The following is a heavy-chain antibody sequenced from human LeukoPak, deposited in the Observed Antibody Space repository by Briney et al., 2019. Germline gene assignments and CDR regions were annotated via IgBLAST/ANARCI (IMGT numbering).Heavy chain of an antibody. D-gene: IGHD3-16*02. V-gene: IGHV4-59*02. CDR3: ARASYVWGSYRHDYYYYMDV. CDR2: IYNSEST. J-gene: IGHJ6*03. CDR1: GGSVSSYY. Sequence: SETLSLTCTVSGGSVSSYYWSWIRQPPGKGLEWIGFIYNSESTHYNPSLKSRVTISVDTSKNQFSLKLSSVTAADTAVYYCARASYVWGSYRHDYYYYMDVWGKGTTVTVSS.